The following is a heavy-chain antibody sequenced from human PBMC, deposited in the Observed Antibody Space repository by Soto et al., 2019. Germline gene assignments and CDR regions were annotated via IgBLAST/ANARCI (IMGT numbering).Heavy chain of an antibody. Sequence: GGSLRLSCAASGFTFSGSAMHWVRQASGKGLEWVGRIRSKADSYATAYAASVKGRFIISRDDSQNTAYLLMNSLKTEDTAMYYCTRTDYGSQSGGRFDPWGQGTLVTVSS. CDR2: IRSKADSYAT. J-gene: IGHJ5*02. D-gene: IGHD2-15*01. V-gene: IGHV3-73*01. CDR1: GFTFSGSA. CDR3: TRTDYGSQSGGRFDP.